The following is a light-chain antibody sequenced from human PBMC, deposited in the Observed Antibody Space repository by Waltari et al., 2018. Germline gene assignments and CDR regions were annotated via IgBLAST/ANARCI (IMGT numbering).Light chain of an antibody. Sequence: QSVLTQPPSVSGAPGQRVTIPCTGSGSNTGAGHEVHWYQQLPRAAPKLRIYGSTSRPLGVPARFFGSTSGTSASLAITGLQAEDEADYYCQSYDTSLSVVFGGGTKLTVL. CDR3: QSYDTSLSVV. CDR1: GSNTGAGHE. V-gene: IGLV1-40*01. J-gene: IGLJ3*02. CDR2: GST.